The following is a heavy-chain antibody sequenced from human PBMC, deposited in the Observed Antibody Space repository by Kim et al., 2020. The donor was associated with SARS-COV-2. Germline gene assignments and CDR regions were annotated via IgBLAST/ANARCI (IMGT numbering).Heavy chain of an antibody. J-gene: IGHJ5*02. CDR2: MNPKSGNT. Sequence: ASVKVSCKASGYTFTEYDINWVRQAAGQGPEWMGWMNPKSGNTGYAQKFQGRVTMTREISIKTAYMELRSLRSDDTAVYFCVRHRSGWNGNWFDPWGQGTLVTVSS. CDR3: VRHRSGWNGNWFDP. D-gene: IGHD6-19*01. V-gene: IGHV1-8*01. CDR1: GYTFTEYD.